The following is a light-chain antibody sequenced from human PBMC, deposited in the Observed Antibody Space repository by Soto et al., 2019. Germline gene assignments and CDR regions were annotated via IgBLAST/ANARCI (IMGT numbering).Light chain of an antibody. CDR2: SNN. Sequence: QAVLTQPPSASGTPGQRVTISCSGSRSNIGSNTVNWYQHLPGTAPKLLIYSNNQWPSGVPDRFSGSKSGTSASLAISGVQSEDEADYYCAVWDDSLNGWVFGGGTQLTVL. V-gene: IGLV1-44*01. CDR1: RSNIGSNT. J-gene: IGLJ3*02. CDR3: AVWDDSLNGWV.